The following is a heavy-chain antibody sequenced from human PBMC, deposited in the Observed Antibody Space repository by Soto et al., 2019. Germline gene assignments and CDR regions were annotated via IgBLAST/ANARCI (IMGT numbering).Heavy chain of an antibody. J-gene: IGHJ4*02. V-gene: IGHV3-48*02. Sequence: EVRLVESGGSLVQPGGSLRLSCEASGFTFSSSNLNWVRQAPGKGLEWVSYISFSSGNIYYADSVKGRFTISRDNAKNSLYLQMNSLRDEDTAVYYCARAPGESGSYYGLFDYWGQGTLVTVSS. CDR1: GFTFSSSN. CDR2: ISFSSGNI. CDR3: ARAPGESGSYYGLFDY. D-gene: IGHD1-26*01.